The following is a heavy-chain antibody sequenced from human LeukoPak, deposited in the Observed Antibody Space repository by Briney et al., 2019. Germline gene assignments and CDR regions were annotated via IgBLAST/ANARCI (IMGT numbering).Heavy chain of an antibody. D-gene: IGHD1-14*01. CDR1: GFTFSSYG. CDR3: AKGGLQMRNRYFAL. J-gene: IGHJ2*01. CDR2: ISYDGSNK. Sequence: PGGSLRLSCAASGFTFSSYGMHWVRQAPGKGLEWVAVISYDGSNKYYADSVKGRFTISRDNSKNTLYLQMNSLRAEDTAVYYCAKGGLQMRNRYFALWGRGTLVTVSS. V-gene: IGHV3-30*18.